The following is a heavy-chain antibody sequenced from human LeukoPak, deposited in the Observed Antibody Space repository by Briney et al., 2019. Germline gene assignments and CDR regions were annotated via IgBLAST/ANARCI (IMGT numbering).Heavy chain of an antibody. D-gene: IGHD3-10*01. V-gene: IGHV3-23*01. CDR2: RSASGGRT. CDR1: ASTLYSYY. Sequence: GGSLRLSWPPSASTLYSYYISWVRQAPGRGRGWVSGRSASGGRTYYADYVKGRFTISRDNSKNTLYLQMNSLRAEDTAVYYCTLTLVRGRVYGMDVWGEGTTVTVSS. CDR3: TLTLVRGRVYGMDV. J-gene: IGHJ6*04.